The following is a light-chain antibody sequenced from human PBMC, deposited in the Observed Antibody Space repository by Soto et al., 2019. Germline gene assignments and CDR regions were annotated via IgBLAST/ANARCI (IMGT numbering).Light chain of an antibody. J-gene: IGKJ4*01. Sequence: IVVTQSPATLSVSPGERVTLSCRASQGVGSNLAWYQQRPGQAPRLLIYDASTRATGIPDRFSCSGSGTDFTLTISSLQSEDFAIYYCQQFNIWPHMLSFGGGTKLE. CDR1: QGVGSN. CDR2: DAS. CDR3: QQFNIWPHMLS. V-gene: IGKV3-15*01.